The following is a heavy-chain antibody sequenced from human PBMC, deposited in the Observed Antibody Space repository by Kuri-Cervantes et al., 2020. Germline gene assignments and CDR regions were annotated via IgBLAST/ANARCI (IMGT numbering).Heavy chain of an antibody. Sequence: SETLSLTCTVSGGSVSSGSYYWSWIRQPPGKGLEWIGYIYYSGSTNYNPSLKSRVTISVDTSKNQFSLKLSSVTAADTAVYYCARERDYYDSSGYNWIDPWGQGTLVTVSS. CDR2: IYYSGST. V-gene: IGHV4-61*01. J-gene: IGHJ5*02. CDR1: GGSVSSGSYY. CDR3: ARERDYYDSSGYNWIDP. D-gene: IGHD3-22*01.